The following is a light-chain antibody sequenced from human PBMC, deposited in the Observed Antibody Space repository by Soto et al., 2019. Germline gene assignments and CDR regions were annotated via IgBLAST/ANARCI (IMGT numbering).Light chain of an antibody. CDR3: QQYNSYSYVT. CDR2: KAS. J-gene: IGKJ4*02. Sequence: DIQMTQSPSTLSASVGDRVTITCRASQSINTWLAWYQQKPGKAPKLLIHKASSLESGVPSRFSGSGSGTDFTLTISCLQPDDFATYYCQQYNSYSYVTFGGGTRVEIK. V-gene: IGKV1-5*03. CDR1: QSINTW.